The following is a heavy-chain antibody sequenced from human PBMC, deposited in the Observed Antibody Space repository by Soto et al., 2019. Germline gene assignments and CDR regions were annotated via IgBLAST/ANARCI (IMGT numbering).Heavy chain of an antibody. Sequence: SLRLSCVVSGFIFSDFGMHWVRQSPGEGLAWVASISKDGSDTYYAESVKGRFTISRDDSKSTVFLQMHTLKVEDTAAYFCASPREGQWLVFDHWGQRTLVTVSS. J-gene: IGHJ4*02. V-gene: IGHV3-30-3*01. CDR3: ASPREGQWLVFDH. D-gene: IGHD6-19*01. CDR1: GFIFSDFG. CDR2: ISKDGSDT.